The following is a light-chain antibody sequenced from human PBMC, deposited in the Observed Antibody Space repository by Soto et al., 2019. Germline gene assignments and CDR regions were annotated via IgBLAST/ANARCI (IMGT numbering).Light chain of an antibody. J-gene: IGKJ1*01. CDR2: GAS. V-gene: IGKV3-20*01. Sequence: EIVLTQSPGTLSLSPGERATLSCRASQSVSSSSLAWFKQKPGQAPRLLIYGASSRATGIPDRFSGSGSGTDFTLTISRLEPEDFAVYYCQQYGSLPWTFGQGTKVEIK. CDR1: QSVSSSS. CDR3: QQYGSLPWT.